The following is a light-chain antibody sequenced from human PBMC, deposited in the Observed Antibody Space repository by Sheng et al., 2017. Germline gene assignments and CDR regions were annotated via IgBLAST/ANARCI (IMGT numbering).Light chain of an antibody. CDR2: DDS. V-gene: IGLV3-21*03. CDR1: DIGSKS. Sequence: SYVLTQPPSVSGAPGRTASITCGGNDIGSKSVHWYQQRAGQAPVLVVYDDSDRPSGIPERFSGSNSSDTATLTISTVEVGDEADYYCQVWDTSSDHRGVFGGGTKLTVL. J-gene: IGLJ3*02. CDR3: QVWDTSSDHRGV.